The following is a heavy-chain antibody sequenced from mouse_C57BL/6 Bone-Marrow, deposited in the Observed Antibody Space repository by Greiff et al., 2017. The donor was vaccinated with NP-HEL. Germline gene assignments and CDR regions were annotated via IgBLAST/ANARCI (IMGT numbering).Heavy chain of an antibody. Sequence: DVKLQESGPGLVKPSQSLSLTCSVTGYSITSGYYWNWIRQFPGNKLEWMGYLSYDGSNNYNPSLKNRISITRDTSKNQFFLKLNSVTTEDTATYYCARLVYYGYDDDAWFAYWGQGTLVTVSA. CDR1: GYSITSGYY. V-gene: IGHV3-6*01. CDR2: LSYDGSN. CDR3: ARLVYYGYDDDAWFAY. J-gene: IGHJ3*01. D-gene: IGHD2-2*01.